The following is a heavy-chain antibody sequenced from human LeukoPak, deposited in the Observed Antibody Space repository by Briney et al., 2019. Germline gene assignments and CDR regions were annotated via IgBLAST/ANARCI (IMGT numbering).Heavy chain of an antibody. Sequence: GGSLRLSCAASGFTFSSYSMNWVRQAPGKGLEWVSSISSSSSYIYYADSVKGRFTISRDNAKNSLYLQMNSLRAEDTAVYYCASVWLGEPGFDYWGQGTLVTVSS. D-gene: IGHD3-10*01. V-gene: IGHV3-21*01. CDR3: ASVWLGEPGFDY. CDR1: GFTFSSYS. CDR2: ISSSSSYI. J-gene: IGHJ4*02.